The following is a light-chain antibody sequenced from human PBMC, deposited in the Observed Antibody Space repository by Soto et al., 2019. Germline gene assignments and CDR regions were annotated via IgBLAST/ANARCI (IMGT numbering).Light chain of an antibody. CDR3: QHGYVAPYN. J-gene: IGKJ2*01. V-gene: IGKV1-39*01. CDR1: QDINVY. CDR2: SAS. Sequence: DIQMTQSPSSVSASVGDTVTITCRASQDINVYLNWYQQKPGEVPKLLIYSASSIHSGVPSRFTGSGSETDFTLTIRSLQPEDFATYYCQHGYVAPYNFGQGTKV.